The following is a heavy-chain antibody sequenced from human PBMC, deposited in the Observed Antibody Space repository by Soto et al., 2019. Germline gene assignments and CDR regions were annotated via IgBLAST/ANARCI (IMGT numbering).Heavy chain of an antibody. V-gene: IGHV1-69*15. CDR1: GGTFSSYA. J-gene: IGHJ4*02. D-gene: IGHD6-13*01. CDR3: ARGSSSWPYFDY. Sequence: QVQLVQSGAEVKKPGSSVKVSCKASGGTFSSYAISWVRQAPGQGLEWMGRIIPIFGTTNYAHRFQGRVTITADPSTNTAYLELSSLRSEDTAVYFCARGSSSWPYFDYWGQGTLVTVSS. CDR2: IIPIFGTT.